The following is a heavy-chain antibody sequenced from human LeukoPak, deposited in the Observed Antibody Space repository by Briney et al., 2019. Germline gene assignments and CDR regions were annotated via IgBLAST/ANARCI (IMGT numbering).Heavy chain of an antibody. CDR3: ARGEYASSHFDY. D-gene: IGHD6-6*01. Sequence: GGSLRLSCAASGFTFTSYWMTWVRQAPGKGLEWVANIRQDGSEKYYVDSVKGRFTISRDNAKNSLYLQMNSLRAEDTAVYYCARGEYASSHFDYWGQGTLVTVSS. J-gene: IGHJ4*02. CDR2: IRQDGSEK. CDR1: GFTFTSYW. V-gene: IGHV3-7*01.